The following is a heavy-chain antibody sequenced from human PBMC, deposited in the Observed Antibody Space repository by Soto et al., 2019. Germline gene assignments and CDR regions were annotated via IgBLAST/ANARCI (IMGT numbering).Heavy chain of an antibody. CDR2: IYHSGRT. V-gene: IGHV4-39*01. Sequence: PSETLSLTCIVSGESISSSSYYWGWIRRPPGKGLEWIGSIYHSGRTYYNPSLKSRVSISIDTSKNQFSLKLSSVTAADTALYYCARQRTTVVTQAYFDYWGQGALVTVSS. CDR1: GESISSSSYY. CDR3: ARQRTTVVTQAYFDY. J-gene: IGHJ4*02. D-gene: IGHD2-21*02.